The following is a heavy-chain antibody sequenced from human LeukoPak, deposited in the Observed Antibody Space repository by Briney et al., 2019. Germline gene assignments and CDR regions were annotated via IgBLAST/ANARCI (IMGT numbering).Heavy chain of an antibody. CDR3: ASEGYLHNWFDP. J-gene: IGHJ5*02. CDR2: INPSGGST. Sequence: ASVKVSFKASGYTFTSYYMHWVRQAPGQGLEWMGIINPSGGSTSYAQKFQGRVTMTRDMSTSTVYMELSSLRSEDTAVYYCASEGYLHNWFDPWGQGTLVTVSS. V-gene: IGHV1-46*01. CDR1: GYTFTSYY. D-gene: IGHD1-26*01.